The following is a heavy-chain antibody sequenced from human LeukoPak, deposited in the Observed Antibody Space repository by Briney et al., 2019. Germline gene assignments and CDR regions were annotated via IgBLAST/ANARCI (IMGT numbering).Heavy chain of an antibody. CDR1: GFAFSSYA. CDR3: AKTRSYSSNWHDAFDI. CDR2: ISAGGSTT. J-gene: IGHJ3*02. Sequence: PGGSLRLSCAASGFAFSSYAMSWVRQAPGKGLEWVSGISAGGSTTYYAHSVRGRFAISRDNAKNTLYLQMNSMRAEDTAVYYCAKTRSYSSNWHDAFDIWGQGTMVTVSS. V-gene: IGHV3-23*01. D-gene: IGHD6-13*01.